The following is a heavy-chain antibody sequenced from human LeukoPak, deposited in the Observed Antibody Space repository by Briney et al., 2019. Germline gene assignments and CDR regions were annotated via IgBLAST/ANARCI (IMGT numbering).Heavy chain of an antibody. J-gene: IGHJ4*02. CDR3: ARDYGFFDY. V-gene: IGHV3-23*01. CDR1: GFTFSSYA. D-gene: IGHD3-10*01. Sequence: GGSLRLSCAASGFTFSSYAMTWVRQTPGKGLEWVSAISGSGDSTYYPDSVKGRFTISRDNSKNIMYLQMNSLRVEDTAVYYCARDYGFFDYWGQGTLVTVSS. CDR2: ISGSGDST.